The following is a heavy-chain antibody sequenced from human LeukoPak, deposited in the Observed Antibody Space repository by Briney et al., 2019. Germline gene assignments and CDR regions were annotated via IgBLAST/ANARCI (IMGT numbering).Heavy chain of an antibody. CDR2: ISSSSSYI. J-gene: IGHJ4*02. V-gene: IGHV3-21*01. D-gene: IGHD3-3*01. CDR3: ARDGSPIFGVGAVY. Sequence: PGGSLRLSCASPGFTFTRYSMNWVRQAPGKGLEWVSSISSSSSYIYYADSVKGRFTISRDNAKNSLYLQMNSLRAEDTAVYYCARDGSPIFGVGAVYWGQGTLVTVSS. CDR1: GFTFTRYS.